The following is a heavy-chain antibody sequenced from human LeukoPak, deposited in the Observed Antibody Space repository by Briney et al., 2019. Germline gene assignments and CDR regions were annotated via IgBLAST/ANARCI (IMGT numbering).Heavy chain of an antibody. D-gene: IGHD3-10*01. CDR3: ARDPTLSGSSPLYGMDV. CDR2: ISSSSSYI. J-gene: IGHJ6*02. CDR1: AFTFSSYS. Sequence: SGGSLRLSCAASAFTFSSYSMNWVRQAPGKGLEWVSSISSSSSYINYAESVKGRFTTSRDNAKNSLYLQMNSLRAEDTAVYYCARDPTLSGSSPLYGMDVWGQGTTVTVSS. V-gene: IGHV3-21*01.